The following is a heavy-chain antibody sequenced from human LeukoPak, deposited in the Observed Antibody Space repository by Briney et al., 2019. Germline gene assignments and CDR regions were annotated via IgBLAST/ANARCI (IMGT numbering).Heavy chain of an antibody. V-gene: IGHV4-34*01. J-gene: IGHJ6*04. CDR1: GGSLSDYY. Sequence: SETLSLTCAVHGGSLSDYYWGRIRQSPGKGLEWIGEINHSGTTNYNPSLKSRVTISLDTSNNQSSLKLSSVTAADTAMYYCARAAGFMGVWGKGTTVTVSS. CDR2: INHSGTT. CDR3: ARAAGFMGV.